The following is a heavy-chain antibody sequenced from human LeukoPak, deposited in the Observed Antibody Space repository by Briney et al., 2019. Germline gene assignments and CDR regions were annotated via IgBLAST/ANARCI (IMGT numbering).Heavy chain of an antibody. CDR1: GDSVSSNSAA. CDR3: AKTAASSIAS. D-gene: IGHD2-15*01. Sequence: SQTLSLTCAISGDSVSSNSAAWNWIRQSPSRGLEWLGRTYYRSKWYNHYAVSVKNRITTNPDTSKNQFSLQLNSVTPEDTAVYYCAKTAASSIASWGQGTLVTVSS. CDR2: TYYRSKWYN. V-gene: IGHV6-1*01. J-gene: IGHJ5*01.